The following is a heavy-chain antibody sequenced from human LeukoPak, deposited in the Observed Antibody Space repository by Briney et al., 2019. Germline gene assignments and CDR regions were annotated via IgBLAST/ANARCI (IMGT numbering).Heavy chain of an antibody. CDR2: ISTYNGNT. V-gene: IGHV1-18*01. D-gene: IGHD3/OR15-3a*01. CDR1: GYTFTTYA. Sequence: GASVKVSCKASGYTFTTYAVRWVRQAPGQGLEWMGWISTYNGNTEYVKSLQGRVTMTTDTSSSTAYMELRGLKSDDTAVYYCARFWTGYLPDYWGQGTLVTVSS. J-gene: IGHJ4*02. CDR3: ARFWTGYLPDY.